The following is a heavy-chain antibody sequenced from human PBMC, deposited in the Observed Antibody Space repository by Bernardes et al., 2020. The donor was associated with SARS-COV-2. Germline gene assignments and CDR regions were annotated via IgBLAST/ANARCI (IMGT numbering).Heavy chain of an antibody. D-gene: IGHD4-17*01. Sequence: ASVKVSCKVSGYTLTEFSMHWVRQAPGKGLEWMGGIDPEDGGTIYAQKFQGRVTMTEDTSTDTAYMELSSLRSEDTAVYYCATTNSTVTTLIVYYYYYGMDVWGQGTTVTVSS. CDR1: GYTLTEFS. J-gene: IGHJ6*02. V-gene: IGHV1-24*01. CDR2: IDPEDGGT. CDR3: ATTNSTVTTLIVYYYYYGMDV.